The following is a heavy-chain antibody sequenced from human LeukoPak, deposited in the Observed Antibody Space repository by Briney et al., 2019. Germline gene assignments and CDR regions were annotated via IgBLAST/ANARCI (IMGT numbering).Heavy chain of an antibody. V-gene: IGHV4-39*07. J-gene: IGHJ5*02. CDR2: IHYTGST. D-gene: IGHD1-7*01. CDR1: GDSITSHY. Sequence: PSETLSLTCTVSGDSITSHYWGWIRRPPGKKPEWIASIHYTGSTYFNPSFERRVAISVDTSNNQFSLKLSSVTAADTAVYYCARRNWNYEIDPWGQGTLVTVSS. CDR3: ARRNWNYEIDP.